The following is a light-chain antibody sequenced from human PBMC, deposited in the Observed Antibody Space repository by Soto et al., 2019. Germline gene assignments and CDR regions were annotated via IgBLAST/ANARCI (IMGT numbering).Light chain of an antibody. V-gene: IGLV2-14*01. CDR3: SSYTCSSTLHVV. Sequence: QSVLTQPASVSGSPGQSITISCTGTSSDVGGYNYVSWYQQHPGKAPKLMIYDVSNRPSGVSSRFSGSKSGNTASLTISGLQAEDEADYYCSSYTCSSTLHVVFGGGTKGTVL. J-gene: IGLJ2*01. CDR2: DVS. CDR1: SSDVGGYNY.